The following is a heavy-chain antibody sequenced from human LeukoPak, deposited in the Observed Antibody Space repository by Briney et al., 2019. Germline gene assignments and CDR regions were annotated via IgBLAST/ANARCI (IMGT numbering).Heavy chain of an antibody. J-gene: IGHJ6*02. CDR3: ARETSRYLYYYYYYGMDV. D-gene: IGHD2-2*01. CDR2: INTNTGNP. CDR1: GYTFTSYA. V-gene: IGHV7-4-1*02. Sequence: ASVKVSCKASGYTFTSYAMNWVRQAPRQGLEWMGWINTNTGNPTYAQGFTGRFVFSLDTSVSTAYLQISSLKAEDTAVYYCARETSRYLYYYYYYGMDVWGQGTTVTVSS.